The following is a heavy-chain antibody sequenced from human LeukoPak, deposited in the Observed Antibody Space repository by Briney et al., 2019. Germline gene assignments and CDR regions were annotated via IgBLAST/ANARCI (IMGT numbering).Heavy chain of an antibody. CDR1: GFAFSNYA. J-gene: IGHJ4*02. Sequence: GGSLRLSCAASGFAFSNYAMSWVRQAPGKGLEWVSSLSGGGDSRYYADSVMGRFTISRDNSKNTLYLQMNSLRAEDTAVYYCSKAVRSMVTGGGYFDSWGQGTLVTVSS. D-gene: IGHD3-10*01. CDR3: SKAVRSMVTGGGYFDS. V-gene: IGHV3-23*01. CDR2: LSGGGDSR.